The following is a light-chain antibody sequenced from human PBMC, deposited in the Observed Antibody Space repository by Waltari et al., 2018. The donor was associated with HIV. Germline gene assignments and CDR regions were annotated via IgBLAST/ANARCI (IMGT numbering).Light chain of an antibody. V-gene: IGLV3-9*01. CDR1: NIGTKS. CDR2: NND. CDR3: QLWDSSSYVV. J-gene: IGLJ2*01. Sequence: SYELTQSLSVSVALGQTARITCGENNIGTKSVHWYQQVPGQAPLLVIYNNDNRPSGIPERFSGSNSGNTSTLTISRAQAGDEADYYCQLWDSSSYVVFGGGTKLTV.